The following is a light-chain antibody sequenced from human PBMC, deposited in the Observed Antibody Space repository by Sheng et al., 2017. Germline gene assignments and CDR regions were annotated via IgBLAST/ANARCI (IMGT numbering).Light chain of an antibody. CDR1: QSISSW. CDR3: QQYDNVRST. CDR2: KAS. J-gene: IGKJ3*01. V-gene: IGKV1-5*03. Sequence: DIQMTQSPSTLSASVGDRVTITCRASQSISSWLAWYQQKPGKAPKLLIYKASSLESGVPSRFSGSGSGTDFTFTISGLQPEDIATYYCQQYDNVRSTFGPGTKVDIK.